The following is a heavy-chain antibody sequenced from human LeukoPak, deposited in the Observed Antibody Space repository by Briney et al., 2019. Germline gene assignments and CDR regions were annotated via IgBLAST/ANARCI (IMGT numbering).Heavy chain of an antibody. CDR2: IWYDGSNK. CDR3: ARVGHDYGDYLFDY. V-gene: IGHV3-33*01. Sequence: PGGXLXLSXXASGFTFSSYGMHWVRQAPGKGLEWVAVIWYDGSNKYYADSVKGRFTISRDNSKNTLYLQMNSLRAEDTAVYYCARVGHDYGDYLFDYWGQGTLVTVSS. CDR1: GFTFSSYG. D-gene: IGHD4-17*01. J-gene: IGHJ4*02.